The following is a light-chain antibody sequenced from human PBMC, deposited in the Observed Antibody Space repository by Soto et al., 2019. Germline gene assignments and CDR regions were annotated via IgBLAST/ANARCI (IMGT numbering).Light chain of an antibody. CDR3: QQRSSRNT. V-gene: IGKV3-11*01. Sequence: EIVMTQSPATLSVSPGERATLSCRASQSVSSNLAWYQQRPGQAPRLLMYDVSNRATGIPARFSGSGSGTDFNLTISRLEPEDFGIYYCQQRSSRNTLGQGRRLEIK. J-gene: IGKJ5*01. CDR1: QSVSSN. CDR2: DVS.